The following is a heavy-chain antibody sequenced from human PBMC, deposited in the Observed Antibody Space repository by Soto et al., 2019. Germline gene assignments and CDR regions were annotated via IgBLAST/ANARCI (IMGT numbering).Heavy chain of an antibody. CDR1: GGSVSGGSYY. Sequence: LTCTVSGGSVSGGSYYWSWIRQSPGKGLEWIGYIYSSGSSNYNPSLKSRVTISLDTSKNQFSLKLSSVTAADTAVYYCARGYCSSTSCYIWDNWFDPWGQGTLVTVSS. CDR3: ARGYCSSTSCYIWDNWFDP. V-gene: IGHV4-61*01. CDR2: IYSSGSS. D-gene: IGHD2-2*02. J-gene: IGHJ5*02.